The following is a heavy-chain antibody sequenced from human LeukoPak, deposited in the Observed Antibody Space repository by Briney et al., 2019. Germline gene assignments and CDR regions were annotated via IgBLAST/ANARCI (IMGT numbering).Heavy chain of an antibody. CDR2: INPSGGST. CDR3: AREYGDWSGVDY. Sequence: ASVKVSFKASGYPFTSYYMHWVRPAPGQGLAWMGIINPSGGSTSYAQKFPGRVTMTRDTSTSTVYMELSSLRSEDTAVYYCAREYGDWSGVDYWGQGTLVTVSS. J-gene: IGHJ4*02. CDR1: GYPFTSYY. D-gene: IGHD4-17*01. V-gene: IGHV1-46*01.